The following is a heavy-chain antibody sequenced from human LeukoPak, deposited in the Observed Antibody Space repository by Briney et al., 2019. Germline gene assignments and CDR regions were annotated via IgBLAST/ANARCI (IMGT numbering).Heavy chain of an antibody. CDR1: GGSISSYY. J-gene: IGHJ4*02. CDR3: AKGVGATKDY. D-gene: IGHD1-26*01. V-gene: IGHV4-59*01. Sequence: SETLSPTCTVSGGSISSYYWSWIRQPPGKGLEWIGYIYYSGSTNYNPSLKSRVTISVDTSKNQFSLKLSSVTAADTAVYYCAKGVGATKDYWGQGTLVTVSS. CDR2: IYYSGST.